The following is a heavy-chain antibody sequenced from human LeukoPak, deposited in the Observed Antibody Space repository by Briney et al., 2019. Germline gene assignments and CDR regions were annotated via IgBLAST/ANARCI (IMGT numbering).Heavy chain of an antibody. V-gene: IGHV4-39*01. Sequence: KPSETLSLTCVVSGGSIFSRNYNWGWIRQPPGKGLEWIGTIYYNGSTDYNPSLKSRVTISVDTSKNQFSLKMRSVTAADTAVYYCARLVVRGRLFDYWGQGTLVTVSS. CDR2: IYYNGST. CDR3: ARLVVRGRLFDY. J-gene: IGHJ4*02. CDR1: GGSIFSRNYN. D-gene: IGHD3-10*01.